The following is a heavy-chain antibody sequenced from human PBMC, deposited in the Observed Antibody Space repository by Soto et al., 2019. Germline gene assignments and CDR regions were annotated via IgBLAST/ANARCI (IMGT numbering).Heavy chain of an antibody. D-gene: IGHD3-16*01. Sequence: AXVKVSCKASGYTFTSYGISWVRQAPGQGLEWMGWISAYNGNTNYAQKLQGRVTMTTDPSTSTAYMELRSLRSDATAVYYCARANDYASYWGQGTLVTVSS. CDR3: ARANDYASY. CDR2: ISAYNGNT. CDR1: GYTFTSYG. V-gene: IGHV1-18*01. J-gene: IGHJ4*02.